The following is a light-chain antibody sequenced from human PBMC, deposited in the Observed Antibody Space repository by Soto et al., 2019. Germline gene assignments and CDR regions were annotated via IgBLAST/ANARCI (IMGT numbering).Light chain of an antibody. V-gene: IGKV3-11*01. CDR1: QSVSSY. CDR2: DAS. J-gene: IGKJ1*01. Sequence: EIVLTQSPATLSLSPGERATLSCRASQSVSSYLGWYQQKPGQAPRLLIYDASNRATGIPARFSGSGSGTDFIRTISSLEPEDFAVYYCQQRSNWPRTFGQGTKVEIK. CDR3: QQRSNWPRT.